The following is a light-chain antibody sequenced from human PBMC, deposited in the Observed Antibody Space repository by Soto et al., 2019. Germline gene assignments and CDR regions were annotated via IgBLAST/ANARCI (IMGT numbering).Light chain of an antibody. V-gene: IGKV3-15*01. CDR3: QQYGYSPIT. CDR2: DAS. J-gene: IGKJ5*01. CDR1: QSVSSN. Sequence: EIRLTQFPDTLSASPGGWATLSCMASQSVSSNLAWHQQKPGQAPRILMYDASTRATGISARFSGSGSGTEFTLTISRLEPEDFALYYCQQYGYSPITFGQGTRLEI.